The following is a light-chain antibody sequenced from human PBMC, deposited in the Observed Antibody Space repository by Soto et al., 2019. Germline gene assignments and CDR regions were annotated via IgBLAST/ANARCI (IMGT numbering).Light chain of an antibody. CDR2: DAS. J-gene: IGKJ1*01. Sequence: GDRVTITCRASQSISSWLAWYQQKPGKAPKLLIYDASSLESGVPSRFSGSGSGTEFTLTISSLQPDDFATYYCQQYNSYSPRVTFGQGTKVEIK. V-gene: IGKV1-5*01. CDR1: QSISSW. CDR3: QQYNSYSPRVT.